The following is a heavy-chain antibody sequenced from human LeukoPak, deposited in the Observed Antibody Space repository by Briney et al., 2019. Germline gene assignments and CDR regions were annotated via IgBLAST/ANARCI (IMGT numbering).Heavy chain of an antibody. J-gene: IGHJ6*02. CDR1: GFTFSSYS. CDR2: ISSSSSTI. Sequence: PGGSLRLSCAASGFTFSSYSMNWVRQAPGKGLEWVSYISSSSSTIYYADSVKGRFTISRDNAKNSLYLQMNSLRAEDTAVYYCARVRITMIENGMDVWGQGTTVTVSS. V-gene: IGHV3-48*04. D-gene: IGHD3-22*01. CDR3: ARVRITMIENGMDV.